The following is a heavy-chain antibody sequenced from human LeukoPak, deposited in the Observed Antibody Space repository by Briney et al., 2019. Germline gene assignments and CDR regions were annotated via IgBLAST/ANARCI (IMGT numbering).Heavy chain of an antibody. J-gene: IGHJ4*02. D-gene: IGHD5-12*01. Sequence: SETLSLTCTVSGGSISSGSYYWSWIRQPAGKGLEWIGHIYTSGSTNYNPSLKSRVTISVDTSKNQFSLKLSSVTAADTAVYYCARVRATPSPAYFDYWGQGTLVTVSS. V-gene: IGHV4-61*09. CDR3: ARVRATPSPAYFDY. CDR1: GGSISSGSYY. CDR2: IYTSGST.